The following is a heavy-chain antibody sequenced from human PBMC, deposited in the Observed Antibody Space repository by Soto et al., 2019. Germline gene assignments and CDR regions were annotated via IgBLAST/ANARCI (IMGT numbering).Heavy chain of an antibody. V-gene: IGHV1-8*01. CDR2: MNPNSGNT. CDR1: GYTFTSYD. Sequence: QVQLVQSGAEVKKPGASVKVSCKASGYTFTSYDINWVRQATGQGLEWMGWMNPNSGNTGYAQKFQGRVTMTRNTXVXXAYMEPSSLRYEATAVYYCARGARYYYDSSGYFDYWGQGTLSPSPQ. D-gene: IGHD3-22*01. CDR3: ARGARYYYDSSGYFDY. J-gene: IGHJ4*02.